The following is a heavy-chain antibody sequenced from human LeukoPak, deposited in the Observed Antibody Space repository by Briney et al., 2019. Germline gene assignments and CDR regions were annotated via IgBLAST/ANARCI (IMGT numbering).Heavy chain of an antibody. Sequence: SETLSLTCTVSGGSISSSSYYWGWIRQPPGKGLEWIGSIYYSGSTYYNPSLKSRVTISVDTSKNQFSPKLSSVTAADTAVYYCAREYNWNFRRDAFDIWGQGTMVTVSS. J-gene: IGHJ3*02. D-gene: IGHD1-7*01. CDR1: GGSISSSSYY. CDR3: AREYNWNFRRDAFDI. CDR2: IYYSGST. V-gene: IGHV4-39*07.